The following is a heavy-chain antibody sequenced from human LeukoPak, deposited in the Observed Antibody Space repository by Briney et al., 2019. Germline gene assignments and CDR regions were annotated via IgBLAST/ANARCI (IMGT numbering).Heavy chain of an antibody. V-gene: IGHV3-23*01. D-gene: IGHD6-19*01. CDR2: ISATGGNT. Sequence: GGSLRLSCAASGFTFSSYAMSWVRQAPGKGLEWVSLISATGGNTYYADSVKGRFTISRDNSKNTLYLHMNSLRAEDAAIYYCSSSVFYSSVWYGGYWGQGTLVTVSS. J-gene: IGHJ4*02. CDR3: SSSVFYSSVWYGGY. CDR1: GFTFSSYA.